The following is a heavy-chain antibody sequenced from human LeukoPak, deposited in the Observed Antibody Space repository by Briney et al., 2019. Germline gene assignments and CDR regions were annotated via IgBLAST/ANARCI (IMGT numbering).Heavy chain of an antibody. CDR1: GYTVTGYY. CDR3: ARDPGTYFYFYYGMDV. CDR2: INPNSGGT. Sequence: GASVKVSCKASGYTVTGYYMQWARQAPGQGLEWMGWINPNSGGTNYAQKFQGRVTMTRDTSISTAYMELSRLRSDDTAVYYCARDPGTYFYFYYGMDVWGQGTTVTVSS. D-gene: IGHD1-26*01. J-gene: IGHJ6*02. V-gene: IGHV1-2*02.